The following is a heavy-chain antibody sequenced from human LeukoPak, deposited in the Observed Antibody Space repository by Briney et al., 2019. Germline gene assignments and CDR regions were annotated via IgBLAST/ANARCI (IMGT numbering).Heavy chain of an antibody. Sequence: GGSLRLSCAASGFTFSSYWMSWIRQAPGKGLEWVSYISSSTSYTNYADSVKGRFTISRDNAKNSLYLQMNSLRAEDTAVYYCARGTYAFDIWGQGTMVTVSS. V-gene: IGHV3-11*06. CDR1: GFTFSSYW. CDR3: ARGTYAFDI. CDR2: ISSSTSYT. J-gene: IGHJ3*02. D-gene: IGHD2-2*01.